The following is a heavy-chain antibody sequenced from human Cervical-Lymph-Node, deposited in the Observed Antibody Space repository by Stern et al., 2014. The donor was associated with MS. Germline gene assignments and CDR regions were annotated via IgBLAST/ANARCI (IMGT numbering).Heavy chain of an antibody. CDR1: GYPFTNYY. J-gene: IGHJ6*02. CDR3: ARDKLHSDSYGMDI. V-gene: IGHV1-46*01. CDR2: INSNGGSA. D-gene: IGHD2-21*01. Sequence: VQLGESGAEMQKPGASVKLSCKASGYPFTNYYVHWVRQAPGQGLEWIGIINSNGGSAKYAQKFQGRVTMTSDTSTSTVSMELRSLRFDDTAVYYCARDKLHSDSYGMDIWGQGTTVTVSS.